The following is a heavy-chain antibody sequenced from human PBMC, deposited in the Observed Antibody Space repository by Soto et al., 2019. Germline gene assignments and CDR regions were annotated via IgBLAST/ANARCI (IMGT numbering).Heavy chain of an antibody. CDR3: ARGSQRYYDFWSGPSVKYYSYYGMDV. CDR1: GYTFTSYG. V-gene: IGHV1-18*04. D-gene: IGHD3-3*01. Sequence: ASVMVSCKASGYTFTSYGISWVRQAPGQGLDWMGWISAYNGNTNYAQKLQGRVTMTTDTSTSTAYMELRSLRSDDTAVYYCARGSQRYYDFWSGPSVKYYSYYGMDVWGQGXTVTVFS. J-gene: IGHJ6*02. CDR2: ISAYNGNT.